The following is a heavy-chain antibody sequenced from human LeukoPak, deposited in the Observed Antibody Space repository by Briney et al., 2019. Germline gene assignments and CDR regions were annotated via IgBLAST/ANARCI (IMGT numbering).Heavy chain of an antibody. Sequence: GGSLRLSCAASGFTFSSCSMNWVRQAPGKGLEWVANIKQDGSEKYYVDSVKGRFTISRDNAKNSLYLQMNSLRAEDTAVYYCARDGAGYSSGWGQGTLVTVSS. V-gene: IGHV3-7*05. CDR2: IKQDGSEK. J-gene: IGHJ4*02. D-gene: IGHD6-19*01. CDR3: ARDGAGYSSG. CDR1: GFTFSSCS.